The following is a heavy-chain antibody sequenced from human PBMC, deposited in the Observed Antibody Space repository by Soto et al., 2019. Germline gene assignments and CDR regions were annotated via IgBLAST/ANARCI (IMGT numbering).Heavy chain of an antibody. Sequence: GESLKISCAASGFTFSSYAMSWVRQAPGKGLEWVSAISGSGGSTYYADSVKGRFTISRDNSKNTLYLQMNSLRAEDTAVYYCAKRYYYDSSGPADYWGQGTLVTVSS. J-gene: IGHJ4*02. D-gene: IGHD3-22*01. CDR3: AKRYYYDSSGPADY. V-gene: IGHV3-23*01. CDR2: ISGSGGST. CDR1: GFTFSSYA.